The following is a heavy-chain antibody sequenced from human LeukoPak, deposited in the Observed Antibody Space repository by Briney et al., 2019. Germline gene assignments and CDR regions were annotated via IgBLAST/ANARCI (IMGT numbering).Heavy chain of an antibody. CDR3: VRTHSSNTGRTYFDL. CDR2: IRYDGGDR. J-gene: IGHJ4*02. D-gene: IGHD6-6*01. CDR1: GLTFNYHD. Sequence: GGSLRLSRAASGLTFNYHDMHWVRRAPGKGLEWVALIRYDGGDRHYADSAKGRFSISRDNSNNTVEMHMNSLRPDDTSIYYCVRTHSSNTGRTYFDLWGLGTLVSVSS. V-gene: IGHV3-30*02.